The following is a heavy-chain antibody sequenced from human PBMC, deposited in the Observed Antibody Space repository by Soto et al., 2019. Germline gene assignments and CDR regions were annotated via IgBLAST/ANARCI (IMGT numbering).Heavy chain of an antibody. D-gene: IGHD2-2*01. CDR1: GYTFTGYY. J-gene: IGHJ6*02. CDR2: INPNSGGT. Sequence: ASVKVSCKASGYTFTGYYMHWVRQAPGQGLEWMGWINPNSGGTNYAQKFQGWVTMTRDTSISTAYMELSSLRSEDTAVYYCARGLYCISSCCQFPYYYYGLDFWGQGTTVTVSS. CDR3: ARGLYCISSCCQFPYYYYGLDF. V-gene: IGHV1-2*04.